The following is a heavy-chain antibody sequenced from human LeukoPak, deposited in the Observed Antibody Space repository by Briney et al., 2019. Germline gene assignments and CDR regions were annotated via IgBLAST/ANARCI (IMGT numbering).Heavy chain of an antibody. CDR3: AKDYALLWFGELLMYFDY. CDR1: GFTVNSNY. J-gene: IGHJ4*02. CDR2: IYSGGST. Sequence: GGSLRLSCAASGFTVNSNYMSWVRQAPGKGLEWVSIIYSGGSTYYADSVKGRFTISRDNSKNTLYLQMNSLRAEDTAVYYCAKDYALLWFGELLMYFDYWGQGTLVTVSS. V-gene: IGHV3-53*05. D-gene: IGHD3-10*01.